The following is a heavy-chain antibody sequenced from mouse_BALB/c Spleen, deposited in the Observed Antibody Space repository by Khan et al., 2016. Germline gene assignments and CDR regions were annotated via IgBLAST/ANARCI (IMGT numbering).Heavy chain of an antibody. CDR1: GYTFTDYW. J-gene: IGHJ3*01. V-gene: IGHV1-7*01. Sequence: VKLLESGAELAKPGASVKMSCKASGYTFTDYWMHWVKQRPGQGLEWIGYINPSTGYTEYNQKFKDKATLTADKSSSTAYMQLSSLTAEDSAVYYLPRWSEYYGRSYHWFAYWGQGNLVTVSA. D-gene: IGHD1-1*01. CDR2: INPSTGYT. CDR3: PRWSEYYGRSYHWFAY.